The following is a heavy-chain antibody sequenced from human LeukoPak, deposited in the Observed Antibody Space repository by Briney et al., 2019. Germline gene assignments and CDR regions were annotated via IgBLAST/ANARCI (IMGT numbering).Heavy chain of an antibody. V-gene: IGHV4-34*01. J-gene: IGHJ4*02. CDR3: ARSLYDFWSGYYEFPRYYFDY. CDR2: INHSGST. CDR1: GGSFSGYY. D-gene: IGHD3-3*01. Sequence: SSETLSLTCAVYGGSFSGYYWSWIRQPPGKGLEWIGEINHSGSTNYNPSLKSRVTISVDTSKNQFSLKLSSVTAADTAVYYCARSLYDFWSGYYEFPRYYFDYWGQGTLVTVSS.